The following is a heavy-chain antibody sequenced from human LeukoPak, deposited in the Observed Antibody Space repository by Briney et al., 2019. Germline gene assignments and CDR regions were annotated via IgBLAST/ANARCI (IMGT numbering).Heavy chain of an antibody. CDR3: ARGMGGTYSGGFDV. D-gene: IGHD1-26*01. CDR2: IIPMFRTP. V-gene: IGHV1-69*13. CDR1: GGTFSRYS. J-gene: IGHJ3*01. Sequence: SVKVSCKASGGTFSRYSMSWVRQGPGQGLEWRGGIIPMFRTPNYAQKFQGRVTITADESTSTADMELSFLRSEDTAVYYCARGMGGTYSGGFDVWGQGTVVTVSS.